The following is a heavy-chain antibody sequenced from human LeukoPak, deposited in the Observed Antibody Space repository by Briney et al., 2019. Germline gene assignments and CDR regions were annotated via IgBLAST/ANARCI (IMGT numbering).Heavy chain of an antibody. D-gene: IGHD6-13*01. CDR3: ARDGYSSSWQLNWFDP. V-gene: IGHV1-46*01. J-gene: IGHJ5*02. CDR1: GYTFTSYY. CDR2: INPSGGST. Sequence: GASVKVSCKASGYTFTSYYMHWVRQAPGQGLEWMGIINPSGGSTSYAQKFQGRVTMTRDTSTSTVYMELSSLRSEDTAVYYCARDGYSSSWQLNWFDPWGQGTLVTVSS.